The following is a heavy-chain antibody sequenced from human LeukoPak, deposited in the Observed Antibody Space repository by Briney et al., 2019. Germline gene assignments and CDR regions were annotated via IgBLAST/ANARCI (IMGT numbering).Heavy chain of an antibody. J-gene: IGHJ6*02. CDR3: VRVEIGTYHGMDV. CDR1: GFTLSNYW. D-gene: IGHD2-2*01. Sequence: GGSLRLSCAASGFTLSNYWMPWVRQAPGEGLVWVSRIKTDGTITNYADSVKGRFTVSRDNAKNTLYLQMNSLRVEDTAVYYCVRVEIGTYHGMDVWGQGTTVTVSS. CDR2: IKTDGTIT. V-gene: IGHV3-74*01.